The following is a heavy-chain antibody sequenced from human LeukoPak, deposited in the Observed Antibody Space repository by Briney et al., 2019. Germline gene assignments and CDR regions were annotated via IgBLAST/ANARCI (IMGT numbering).Heavy chain of an antibody. Sequence: GGSLRLSCAASGFTFSDYYMSWIRQAPGKGLEWVSYISSSGSTIYYADSVRGRFTISRDNAKNSLHLQMNSLKLEDTALYYCVKDRDFWSGLDVWGQGTMVTVS. V-gene: IGHV3-11*01. CDR2: ISSSGSTI. CDR1: GFTFSDYY. D-gene: IGHD3-3*01. CDR3: VKDRDFWSGLDV. J-gene: IGHJ6*02.